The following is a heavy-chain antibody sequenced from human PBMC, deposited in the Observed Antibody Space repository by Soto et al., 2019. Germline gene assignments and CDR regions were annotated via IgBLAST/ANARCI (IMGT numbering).Heavy chain of an antibody. J-gene: IGHJ4*02. CDR1: GASITGTSY. CDR3: ARGMTPPGAPAWYYFDS. V-gene: IGHV4-4*07. D-gene: IGHD2-8*02. Sequence: SETLSLTCTVSGASITGTSYWSWIRQPAGKGLEWIGRFSLSGTTNYNPSLRSRVTMSADVSKNQFSLRLTSVTAANTALYYCARGMTPPGAPAWYYFDSWGQGTLVTVSS. CDR2: FSLSGTT.